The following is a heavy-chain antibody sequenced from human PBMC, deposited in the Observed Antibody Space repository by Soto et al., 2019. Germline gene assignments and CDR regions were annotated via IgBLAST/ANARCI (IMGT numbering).Heavy chain of an antibody. D-gene: IGHD5-12*01. V-gene: IGHV4-39*02. Sequence: QLQLQESGPGLVKPSETLSLTCSVSGGSISTTDYYWGWIRQPPEKGLEWIGSIYYSGSTYYNPSLKSRVLISVDTSKNQFSLMLSSVTAADTAVYYCAREVLYSSYDTPQKDAFDIWGQGTMVTVSS. CDR1: GGSISTTDYY. CDR2: IYYSGST. CDR3: AREVLYSSYDTPQKDAFDI. J-gene: IGHJ3*02.